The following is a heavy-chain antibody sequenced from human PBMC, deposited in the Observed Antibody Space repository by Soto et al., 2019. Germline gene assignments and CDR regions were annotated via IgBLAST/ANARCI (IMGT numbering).Heavy chain of an antibody. CDR2: ISSSSSYI. D-gene: IGHD6-13*01. V-gene: IGHV3-21*01. J-gene: IGHJ5*01. CDR1: GFTFISYS. CDR3: ARDQHLHEIWFDP. Sequence: EVQLVESGGGMVKPGGSLRLSCAASGFTFISYSMNWVRQAPGKGLEWVSSISSSSSYIYYADSVKGRFTISRDNAKNSLYLQMHSLRAEDTAVYYCARDQHLHEIWFDPWGQGTLVTVSS.